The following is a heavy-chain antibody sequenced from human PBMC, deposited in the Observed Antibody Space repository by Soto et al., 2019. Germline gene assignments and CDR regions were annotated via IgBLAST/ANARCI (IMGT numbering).Heavy chain of an antibody. Sequence: EVQLLESGGGLVQPGGSLRLSCAASGFSFNNYAMSWVRQAPGKGLEWVSSITASAGSTYYADSVKGRFTISRDNSKNMLYLEMHSLRAEDTALYYCAKEPRFNVMSWVDYWGQGTLVTVSS. J-gene: IGHJ4*02. CDR3: AKEPRFNVMSWVDY. V-gene: IGHV3-23*01. CDR2: ITASAGST. D-gene: IGHD3-16*01. CDR1: GFSFNNYA.